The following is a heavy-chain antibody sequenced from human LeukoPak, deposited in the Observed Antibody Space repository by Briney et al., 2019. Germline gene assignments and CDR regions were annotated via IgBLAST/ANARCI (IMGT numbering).Heavy chain of an antibody. J-gene: IGHJ6*03. Sequence: GGALRLSCAASGCTSISCGMHWVRQAPRKGLEGVAFIRYDGSNKYYADSVKGRFTISRDNSKNTLYLQMNSLRAEDTAVYYRARGGYNILYYYYMDVWGKGTTVTVSS. V-gene: IGHV3-30*02. CDR1: GCTSISCG. CDR3: ARGGYNILYYYYMDV. D-gene: IGHD5-24*01. CDR2: IRYDGSNK.